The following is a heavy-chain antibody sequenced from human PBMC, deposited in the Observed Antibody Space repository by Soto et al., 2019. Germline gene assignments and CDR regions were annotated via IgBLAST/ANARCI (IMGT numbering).Heavy chain of an antibody. V-gene: IGHV1-69*13. D-gene: IGHD2-15*01. CDR1: GGTFSSYA. J-gene: IGHJ5*02. Sequence: EASVKVSCKASGGTFSSYAISWVRQAPGQGLEWMGGIIPIFGTANYAQKFQGRVTITADESTSTAYMELSSLRSEDTAVYYCAREVVSRFDPWGQGTLVTVSS. CDR2: IIPIFGTA. CDR3: AREVVSRFDP.